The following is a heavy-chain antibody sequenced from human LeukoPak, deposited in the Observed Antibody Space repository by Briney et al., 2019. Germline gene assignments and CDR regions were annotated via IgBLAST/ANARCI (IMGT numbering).Heavy chain of an antibody. Sequence: GGSLRLSCAASGFTFDDYAMHWVRQAPGKGLEWVSGISWNSGSIGYADSVKGRFTISRDNAKNTLYLQMNSLRAEDTAVYYCAKPSMATITYLDYWGQGTLVTVSS. CDR3: AKPSMATITYLDY. D-gene: IGHD5-24*01. V-gene: IGHV3-9*01. J-gene: IGHJ4*02. CDR2: ISWNSGSI. CDR1: GFTFDDYA.